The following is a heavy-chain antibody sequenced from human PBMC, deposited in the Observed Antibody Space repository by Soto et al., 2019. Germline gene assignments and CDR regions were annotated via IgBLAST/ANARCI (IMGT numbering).Heavy chain of an antibody. CDR3: ARDTTDYGDYRHFDY. CDR1: GDSINKYF. J-gene: IGHJ4*02. D-gene: IGHD4-17*01. V-gene: IGHV4-59*01. CDR2: VYYTGAT. Sequence: QVQLQESGPRLVKPSETLSLTCNVSGDSINKYFWSWIRQPPGKGLEWIGSVYYTGATNYSPSLKSRVTISVDTSKNQFSLRLSSETAADTAVYYCARDTTDYGDYRHFDYWGQGTLVTVSS.